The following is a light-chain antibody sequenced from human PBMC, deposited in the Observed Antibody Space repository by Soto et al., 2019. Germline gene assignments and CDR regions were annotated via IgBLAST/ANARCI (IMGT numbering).Light chain of an antibody. CDR2: EVT. V-gene: IGLV2-14*01. J-gene: IGLJ1*01. CDR3: SSYTTHTTLV. Sequence: QSVLTQPASVSGSPGQSITISCTGTSNDVGNYNYVSWFQQHPGKPPKLMIFEVTNRPSGVSHRFSGSKAGITASLTISGLQPEDEADYYCSSYTTHTTLVFGTGTNVTVL. CDR1: SNDVGNYNY.